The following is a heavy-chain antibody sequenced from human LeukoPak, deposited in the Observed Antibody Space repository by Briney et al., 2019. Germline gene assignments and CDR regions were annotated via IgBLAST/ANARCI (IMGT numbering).Heavy chain of an antibody. J-gene: IGHJ4*02. D-gene: IGHD6-13*01. CDR3: ARDRSNTWYGGIDY. CDR1: GYTFTSFT. V-gene: IGHV1-3*01. CDR2: INAGNGNT. Sequence: GASVKVSCKASGYTFTSFTIHWVRQAPGQRLEWMGWINAGNGNTKYSQNFQGRVTITRDTAATTAYMELSSLRFEDTAVYYCARDRSNTWYGGIDYWGQGSLVTASS.